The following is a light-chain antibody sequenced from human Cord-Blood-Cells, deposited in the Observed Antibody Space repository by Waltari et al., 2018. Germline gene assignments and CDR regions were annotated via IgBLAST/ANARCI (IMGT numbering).Light chain of an antibody. V-gene: IGLV1-40*01. CDR1: SSNIAAGYD. CDR2: GNS. Sequence: QSVLTHPPSVSGAPGQRVTLSCTGSSSNIAAGYDVPWSQQLPGTAPQPLIYGNSNRPSGVPDRFSGSKSGTSASLAITGLQAEDEADYYCQSYDSSLSGSVVFGGGTKLTVL. CDR3: QSYDSSLSGSVV. J-gene: IGLJ2*01.